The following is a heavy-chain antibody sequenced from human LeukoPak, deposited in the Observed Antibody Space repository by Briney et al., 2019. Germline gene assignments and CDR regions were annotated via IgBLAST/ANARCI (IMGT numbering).Heavy chain of an antibody. CDR2: ISGSGGST. CDR1: GFTFSSYA. D-gene: IGHD3-10*01. V-gene: IGHV3-23*01. CDR3: AKNEVTMVRGVLPSFDY. J-gene: IGHJ4*02. Sequence: GGSLRLSCAASGFTFSSYAMSWVRQAPGKGLEWVSAISGSGGSTYYADSVKGRFTISRGNSKNTLYLQMNSLRAEDTAVYYCAKNEVTMVRGVLPSFDYWGQGTLVTVSS.